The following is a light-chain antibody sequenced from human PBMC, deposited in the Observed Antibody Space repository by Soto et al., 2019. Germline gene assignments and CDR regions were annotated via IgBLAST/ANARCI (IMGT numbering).Light chain of an antibody. CDR3: QQLNSYPIT. CDR2: AAS. Sequence: DIQLTQSPSFLSASVGDRVTITCRASQGISSYLAWYQQKPGKGPKLLIYAASTLQSGVPSRFSGSGSGTEFTLTISSLQPEDFATYYCQQLNSYPITFGPGTKVDIK. V-gene: IGKV1-9*01. CDR1: QGISSY. J-gene: IGKJ3*01.